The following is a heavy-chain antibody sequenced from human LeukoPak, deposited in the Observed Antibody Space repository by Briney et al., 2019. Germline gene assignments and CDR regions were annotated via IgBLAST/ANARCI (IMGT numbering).Heavy chain of an antibody. D-gene: IGHD3-3*01. V-gene: IGHV5-51*01. J-gene: IGHJ4*02. CDR3: ARHGDGIYPGSITIFGVVTSPLDY. CDR2: IYPGDSDT. CDR1: GYSFTSYW. Sequence: GESLKISCKGSGYSFTSYWIGWVRQMPGKGLEWMGIIYPGDSDTRYSPSFQGQVTISADKSISTAYLQWSSLKASDTAMYYCARHGDGIYPGSITIFGVVTSPLDYWGQGTLVTVSS.